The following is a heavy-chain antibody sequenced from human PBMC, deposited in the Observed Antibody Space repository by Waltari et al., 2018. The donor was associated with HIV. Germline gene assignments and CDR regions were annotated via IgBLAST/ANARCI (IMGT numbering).Heavy chain of an antibody. CDR2: IYCGCTT. Sequence: EVQLVETGGGLIQPGGSLRLSCAASGFTVSSNYMSWVRRAPGTGLGSVVVIYCGCTTDNGNSAKRRFTSSRDNSKNTLYLLMNSLRTEDMAVYYWASTTLIFDYWVQATLVTVSS. J-gene: IGHJ4*02. CDR3: ASTTLIFDY. D-gene: IGHD1-1*01. CDR1: GFTVSSNY. V-gene: IGHV3-53*02.